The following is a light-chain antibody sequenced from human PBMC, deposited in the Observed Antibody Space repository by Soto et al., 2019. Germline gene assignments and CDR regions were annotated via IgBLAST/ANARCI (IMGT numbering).Light chain of an antibody. V-gene: IGKV3-20*01. J-gene: IGKJ3*01. CDR2: GAS. CDR1: QSVSSSY. Sequence: EIVLTQSPGTLSLSPGERATLSCRASQSVSSSYLAWYQQKPGQAPRLLIYGASTRATGIPDRFSGSGSGTDFTLTISRLEPGDFALCYCQQYGFSPPITFGPGTKVDIK. CDR3: QQYGFSPPIT.